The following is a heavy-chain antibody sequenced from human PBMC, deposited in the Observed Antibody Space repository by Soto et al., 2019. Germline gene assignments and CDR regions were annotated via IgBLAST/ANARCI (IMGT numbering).Heavy chain of an antibody. J-gene: IGHJ6*02. CDR3: AKGGAIVAAGTRVYLYNAMDV. Sequence: GASVKVSCKASGYTLTGYYVHWVRQAPGQGLEWMGWINPNSGDTYLAQRFQGRVTMNRDTSIGAAYMEPRGLTSDDTAEYCCAKGGAIVAAGTRVYLYNAMDVWGQGTTVTVSS. V-gene: IGHV1-2*02. D-gene: IGHD6-13*01. CDR2: INPNSGDT. CDR1: GYTLTGYY.